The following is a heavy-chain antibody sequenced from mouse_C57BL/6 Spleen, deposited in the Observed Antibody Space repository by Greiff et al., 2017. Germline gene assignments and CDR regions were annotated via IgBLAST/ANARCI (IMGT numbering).Heavy chain of an antibody. V-gene: IGHV1-15*01. CDR2: IDPETGGT. CDR3: TRENYYGTARDYAMDY. CDR1: GYTFTDYE. D-gene: IGHD1-1*01. Sequence: VKLMESGAELVRPGASVTLSCKASGYTFTDYEMHWVKQTPVHGLEWIGAIDPETGGTAYNQKFKGKAILTADKSSSTAYMELRSLTSEDSAVYYCTRENYYGTARDYAMDYWGQGTSVTVSS. J-gene: IGHJ4*01.